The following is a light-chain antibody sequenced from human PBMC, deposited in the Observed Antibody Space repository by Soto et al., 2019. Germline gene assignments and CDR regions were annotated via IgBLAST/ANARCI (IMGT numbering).Light chain of an antibody. CDR3: QQYVHWPPGT. Sequence: EIVVTQSPATLSVSPGERVTLSCRASQSVSSSLAWYQQRPGQAPRLLIYDTSTRAPGIAARFSGSGSGTEFTLTISSLQSEDFAVYYCQQYVHWPPGTFGQGTKVDIK. V-gene: IGKV3-15*01. CDR1: QSVSSS. J-gene: IGKJ1*01. CDR2: DTS.